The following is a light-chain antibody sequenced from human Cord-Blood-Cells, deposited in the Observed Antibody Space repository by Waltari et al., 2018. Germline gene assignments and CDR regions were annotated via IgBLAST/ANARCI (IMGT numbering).Light chain of an antibody. CDR2: KAS. CDR1: QSISSW. CDR3: QQYYSYFRT. V-gene: IGKV1-5*03. J-gene: IGKJ1*01. Sequence: DIQMTQSPSTLSASVGDRVTITCRASQSISSWFGWYQQKPGKAPKLLIYKASSLESGVPSRFSGSGSGTEFTLTISSLQPDDFATYYCQQYYSYFRTFGQGTKVEIK.